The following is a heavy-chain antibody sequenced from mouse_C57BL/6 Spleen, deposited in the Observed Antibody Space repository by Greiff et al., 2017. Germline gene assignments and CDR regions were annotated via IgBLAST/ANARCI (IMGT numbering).Heavy chain of an antibody. J-gene: IGHJ4*01. D-gene: IGHD2-2*01. Sequence: QVQLQQPGAELVKPGASVQLSCQASGYPFTSYWMHWVKPRPGQGLAWIGMIHPKSGSTYYNEKFKSKVTLTVDKSSSTAYMQLSSLTSEDSAVYYCAREEGYDGAMDYWGQGTSVTVSS. CDR2: IHPKSGST. V-gene: IGHV1-64*01. CDR3: AREEGYDGAMDY. CDR1: GYPFTSYW.